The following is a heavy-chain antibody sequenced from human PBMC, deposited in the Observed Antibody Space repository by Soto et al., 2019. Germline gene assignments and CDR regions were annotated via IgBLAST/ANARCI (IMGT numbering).Heavy chain of an antibody. V-gene: IGHV4-31*02. D-gene: IGHD6-13*01. J-gene: IGHJ4*02. CDR3: ARDVAAAGTYYFDY. Sequence: TDLEWIGYIYYSGSTYYNPSLKSRVTISVDTSKNQFSLKLSSVTAADTAVYYCARDVAAAGTYYFDYWGQGTLVTVSS. CDR2: IYYSGST.